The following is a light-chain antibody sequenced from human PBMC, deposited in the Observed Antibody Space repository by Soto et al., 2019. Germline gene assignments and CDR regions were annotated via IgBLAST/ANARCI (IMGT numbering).Light chain of an antibody. Sequence: QSVLTQPASVSGSPGQSITISCTGTSSDVGGYNYVYWYQQHPGKAPKLMIYDDSNRPSGVSNRFSGSKSGTSASLAITGLQAEDEADYYCQSYDSSLSVFGTGTKVTVL. CDR1: SSDVGGYNY. J-gene: IGLJ1*01. CDR3: QSYDSSLSV. CDR2: DDS. V-gene: IGLV2-14*01.